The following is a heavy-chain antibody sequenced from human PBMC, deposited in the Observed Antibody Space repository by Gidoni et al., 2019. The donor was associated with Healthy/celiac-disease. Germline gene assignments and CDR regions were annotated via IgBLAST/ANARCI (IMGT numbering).Heavy chain of an antibody. CDR3: AKDGGEGNYYYYYGMDV. Sequence: EVQLLVSGGGSVQPGGFLRLSCDASGLTFSRYAMSWVRQAPGKGLEWVSASRGSGGSTYYADTVKGRFTISRDNSKNTLYLKMNSLRAEDTAVYYGAKDGGEGNYYYYYGMDVWGQGTTVTVSS. V-gene: IGHV3-23*01. CDR2: SRGSGGST. J-gene: IGHJ6*02. D-gene: IGHD3-10*01. CDR1: GLTFSRYA.